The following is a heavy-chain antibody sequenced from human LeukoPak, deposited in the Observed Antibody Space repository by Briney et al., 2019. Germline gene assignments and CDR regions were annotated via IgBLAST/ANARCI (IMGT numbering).Heavy chain of an antibody. CDR2: INHSGST. CDR3: ARGATDFTYSSSWYYYYGMDV. V-gene: IGHV4-34*01. D-gene: IGHD6-13*01. Sequence: SETLSLTCAVYGGSFSGYYWSWIRQPPGKGLEWIEEINHSGSTNYNPSLKSRVTISVDTSKNQFSLKLSSVTAADTAVYYCARGATDFTYSSSWYYYYGMDVWGQGTTVTVSS. J-gene: IGHJ6*02. CDR1: GGSFSGYY.